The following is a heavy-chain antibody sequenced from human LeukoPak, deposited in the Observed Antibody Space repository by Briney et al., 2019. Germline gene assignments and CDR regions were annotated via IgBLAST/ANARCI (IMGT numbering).Heavy chain of an antibody. J-gene: IGHJ4*02. V-gene: IGHV3-21*01. CDR3: ARGIAAQGTDY. CDR2: ISSSSSYI. Sequence: GGSLRLSCAASGFTFSSYSMNWVGQAPGKGLEWVSYISSSSSYIYYADSVKGRFTISRDNAKNSLYLQMNSLRAEDTAVYYCARGIAAQGTDYWGQGTLVTVSS. CDR1: GFTFSSYS. D-gene: IGHD6-6*01.